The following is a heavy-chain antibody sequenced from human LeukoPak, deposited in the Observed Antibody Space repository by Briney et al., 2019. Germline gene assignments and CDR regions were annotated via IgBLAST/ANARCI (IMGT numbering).Heavy chain of an antibody. V-gene: IGHV3-23*01. CDR2: ISGGGGST. CDR3: AKFNDILTGYFDY. D-gene: IGHD3-9*01. Sequence: GGSLRLSCAASGFTFSSYAMSWVRQSPGKGLEWVSAISGGGGSTYYAYYTDSVKGRFPISRDNSKHTLYLQMNSLRAEDTAVYFCAKFNDILTGYFDYWGQGTLVTVSS. CDR1: GFTFSSYA. J-gene: IGHJ4*02.